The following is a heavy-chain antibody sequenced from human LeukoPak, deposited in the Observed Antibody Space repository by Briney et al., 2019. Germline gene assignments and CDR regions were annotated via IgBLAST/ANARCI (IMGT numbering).Heavy chain of an antibody. V-gene: IGHV3-33*06. D-gene: IGHD4-11*01. J-gene: IGHJ4*02. CDR3: AKDAQRGFDYSNSLEK. Sequence: GRSLRLSCAASKFTFSHYGMHWVRQAPGMGLEWVAVIWHDGSSQYYADPVKGRFTVSRDNSQNTLYLQMNSLRPDDTAVYYCAKDAQRGFDYSNSLEKWGQGTLVTVSS. CDR2: IWHDGSSQ. CDR1: KFTFSHYG.